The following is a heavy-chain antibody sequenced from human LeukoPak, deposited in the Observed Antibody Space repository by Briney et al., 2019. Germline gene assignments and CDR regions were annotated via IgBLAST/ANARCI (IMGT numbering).Heavy chain of an antibody. D-gene: IGHD2-2*01. Sequence: PSETLSLTCTVSGGPISSSSYYWGWIRQPPGKGLEWIGSIYYSGSTYYNPSLKSRVTISVDTSKNQFSLKLSSVTAADTAVYYCARGIVVVPAAKHIRGVNWFDPWGQGTLVTVSS. J-gene: IGHJ5*02. CDR3: ARGIVVVPAAKHIRGVNWFDP. CDR1: GGPISSSSYY. CDR2: IYYSGST. V-gene: IGHV4-39*07.